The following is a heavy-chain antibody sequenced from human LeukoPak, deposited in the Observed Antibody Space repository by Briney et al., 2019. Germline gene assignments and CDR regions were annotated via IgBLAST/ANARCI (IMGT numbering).Heavy chain of an antibody. Sequence: SETLSLTCTVSGYSISSGYSWGWIRQPPGKGLEWIGTIFHSGSTHYNSSLKSRLTMSIETSKNQFSLKLSPVTAADTAVYYCASPAEIAAGGDYFHHWGQGTLVTVSS. CDR3: ASPAEIAAGGDYFHH. D-gene: IGHD2-15*01. CDR2: IFHSGST. CDR1: GYSISSGYS. J-gene: IGHJ1*01. V-gene: IGHV4-38-2*02.